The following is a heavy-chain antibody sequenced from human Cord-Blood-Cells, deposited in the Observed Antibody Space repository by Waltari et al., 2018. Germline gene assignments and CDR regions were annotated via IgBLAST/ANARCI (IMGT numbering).Heavy chain of an antibody. V-gene: IGHV3-33*01. Sequence: QGQLVESGGGGVQPGRALRLPCSESGFTFSSYGMHWVRKTPGKGLEWVAVIWYDGSNKFYADSVKGRFTISRDNSKNTLYLQMNSLRAEDTAVYYCARYGLWGYYYYGMDVWGQGTTVTVSS. CDR1: GFTFSSYG. CDR2: IWYDGSNK. J-gene: IGHJ6*02. D-gene: IGHD7-27*01. CDR3: ARYGLWGYYYYGMDV.